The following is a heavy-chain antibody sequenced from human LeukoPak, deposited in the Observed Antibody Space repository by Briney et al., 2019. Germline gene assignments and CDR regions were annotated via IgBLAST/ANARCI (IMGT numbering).Heavy chain of an antibody. Sequence: PSETLSLTCSVSGVSVSGYLWSWIRQPPGMGLEWLGSIFYSGSTNYNPSLKSRVTMSVDTSKNQFSLKLSSVTAADTAVYYCARYSSGRIDYWGQGTLVTVSS. CDR2: IFYSGST. CDR3: ARYSSGRIDY. CDR1: GVSVSGYL. J-gene: IGHJ4*02. D-gene: IGHD3-22*01. V-gene: IGHV4-59*02.